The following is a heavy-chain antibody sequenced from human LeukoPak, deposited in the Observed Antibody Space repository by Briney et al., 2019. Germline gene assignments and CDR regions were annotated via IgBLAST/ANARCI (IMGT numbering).Heavy chain of an antibody. CDR2: IRYDGSNK. CDR1: GFTFSSYE. Sequence: GGSLRLSCAASGFTFSSYEINWVRQAPGKGLEWVAFIRYDGSNKYYADSVKGRFTISRDNSKNTLYLQMNSLRAEDTAVYYCAEALAGYSSGWANWFDPWGQGTLVTVSS. V-gene: IGHV3-30*02. CDR3: AEALAGYSSGWANWFDP. D-gene: IGHD6-19*01. J-gene: IGHJ5*02.